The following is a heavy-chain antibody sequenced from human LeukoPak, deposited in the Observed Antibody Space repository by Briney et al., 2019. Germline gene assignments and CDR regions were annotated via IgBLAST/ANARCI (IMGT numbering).Heavy chain of an antibody. J-gene: IGHJ4*02. Sequence: GASVKVSCKSFGYTITTYGIAWVRQAPGQGLEWMGRIIPILGIANYAQKFQGRVTITADKSTSTAYMELSSLRSEDTAVYYCSYYYGSGSYLDYWGQGTLVTVSS. V-gene: IGHV1-69*04. D-gene: IGHD3-10*01. CDR3: SYYYGSGSYLDY. CDR2: IIPILGIA. CDR1: GYTITTYG.